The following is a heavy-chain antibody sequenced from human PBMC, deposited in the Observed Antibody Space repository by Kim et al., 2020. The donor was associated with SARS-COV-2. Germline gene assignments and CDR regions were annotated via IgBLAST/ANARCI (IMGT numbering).Heavy chain of an antibody. CDR3: AKGGQYSYGYIISFGVDYYGMDV. CDR1: GFTFSSYA. CDR2: SSGSGGST. J-gene: IGHJ6*02. V-gene: IGHV3-23*01. D-gene: IGHD5-18*01. Sequence: GGSLRLSCAASGFTFSSYAMSWVRQAPGKGLEWVSASSGSGGSTYYADSVKGRLTISRDNSKNTLYLQMNSMRAEDTAVYYCAKGGQYSYGYIISFGVDYYGMDVWGQGTTVTVSS.